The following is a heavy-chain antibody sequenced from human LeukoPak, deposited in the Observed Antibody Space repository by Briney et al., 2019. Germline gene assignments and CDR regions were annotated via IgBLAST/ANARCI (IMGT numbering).Heavy chain of an antibody. Sequence: SMILSYVEDGCRVNTCGFHWVRQAQGKGLEWVSYISSSSALYYADSVKGRFTISRDNAKNSLYLQMNSLRAEDTAVYYCARDWAAHYFDYWGQGILVTISS. J-gene: IGHJ4*02. CDR3: ARDWAAHYFDY. CDR1: GCRVNTCG. V-gene: IGHV3-48*04. CDR2: ISSSSAL. D-gene: IGHD3-16*01.